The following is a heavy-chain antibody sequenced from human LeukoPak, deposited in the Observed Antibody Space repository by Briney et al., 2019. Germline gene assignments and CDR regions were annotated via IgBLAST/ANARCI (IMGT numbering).Heavy chain of an antibody. CDR1: GYTFTGYY. CDR2: INPNSGGT. Sequence: SSVTVSCKASGYTFTGYYMHWVRRAPGPGLESMGWINPNSGGTNYAQKFQGKVTMTRDTYISTAYMELSRLRSDDTAVYYCARDRISGSSSWLHYYYGMDVWGQGTTVTVSS. CDR3: ARDRISGSSSWLHYYYGMDV. D-gene: IGHD6-13*01. V-gene: IGHV1-2*02. J-gene: IGHJ6*02.